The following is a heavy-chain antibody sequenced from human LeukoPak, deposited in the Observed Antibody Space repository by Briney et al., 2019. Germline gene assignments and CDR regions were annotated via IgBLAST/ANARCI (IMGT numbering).Heavy chain of an antibody. V-gene: IGHV4-59*08. Sequence: PSETLSLTCTVSGGSISSYYWSWIRQPPGKGLEWIGYIYYSGSTNYYPSLKSRVTISVDTSKNQFSLKLSSVTTADTAVYYCARGSGWYTSPYYYYGMDVWGQGTTVTVSS. CDR1: GGSISSYY. CDR3: ARGSGWYTSPYYYYGMDV. CDR2: IYYSGST. J-gene: IGHJ6*02. D-gene: IGHD6-19*01.